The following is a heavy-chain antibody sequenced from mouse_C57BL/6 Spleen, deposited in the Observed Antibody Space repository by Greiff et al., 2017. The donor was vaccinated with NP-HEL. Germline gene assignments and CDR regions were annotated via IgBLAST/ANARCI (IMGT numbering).Heavy chain of an antibody. CDR2: INPNNGGT. CDR1: GYTFTDYY. Sequence: EVQLQQSGPELVKPGASVKISCKASGYTFTDYYMNWVKQSHGKSLEWIGDINPNNGGTSYNQKFKGKATLTVDKSSSTAYMELRSLTSEDSAVYYCARINAYYSNYEDYAMDYWGQGTSVTVSS. CDR3: ARINAYYSNYEDYAMDY. D-gene: IGHD2-5*01. J-gene: IGHJ4*01. V-gene: IGHV1-26*01.